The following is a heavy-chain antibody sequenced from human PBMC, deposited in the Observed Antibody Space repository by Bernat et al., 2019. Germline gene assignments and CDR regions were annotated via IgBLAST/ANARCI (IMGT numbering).Heavy chain of an antibody. CDR3: ARDRHCSGGSCYTRSYYYYYYMDG. J-gene: IGHJ6*03. CDR1: GFTFSSYA. V-gene: IGHV3-30*01. Sequence: QVQLVESGGGVVQPGRSLRLSCAASGFTFSSYAMHWVRQAPGKGLEWVAVISYDGSNKYYADSVKGRFTISRDNSKNTLYLQMNSLRAEDTAVYYCARDRHCSGGSCYTRSYYYYYYMDGWGKGTTVTVSS. D-gene: IGHD2-15*01. CDR2: ISYDGSNK.